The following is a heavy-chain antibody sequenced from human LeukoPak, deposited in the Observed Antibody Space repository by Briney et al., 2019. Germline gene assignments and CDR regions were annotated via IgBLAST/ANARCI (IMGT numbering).Heavy chain of an antibody. D-gene: IGHD3-10*01. J-gene: IGHJ6*03. CDR1: GSSFTSYW. CDR2: IYPGDSDT. V-gene: IGHV5-51*01. Sequence: GESLQISCQGSGSSFTSYWIGWVRQLPGKGLEWMGIIYPGDSDTRYSPSFQGQVTISADKSISTAYLQWSSLKASDTAMYYCARQVTRDYYYYYMDVWGKGTTVTVSS. CDR3: ARQVTRDYYYYYMDV.